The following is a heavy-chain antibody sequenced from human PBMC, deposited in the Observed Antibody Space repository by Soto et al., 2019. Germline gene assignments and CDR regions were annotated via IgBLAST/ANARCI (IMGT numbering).Heavy chain of an antibody. J-gene: IGHJ4*02. CDR3: ARLNYYDSSGYFPYWLKLVDY. Sequence: PSETLSLTCTVSGGSISSGDYYWSWIRQPPGKGLEWIGYIYYSGSTYYNPSLKSRVTISVDTSKNQFSLKLSSVTAADTAVYYCARLNYYDSSGYFPYWLKLVDYWGQGTLVTVSS. V-gene: IGHV4-30-4*01. D-gene: IGHD3-22*01. CDR1: GGSISSGDYY. CDR2: IYYSGST.